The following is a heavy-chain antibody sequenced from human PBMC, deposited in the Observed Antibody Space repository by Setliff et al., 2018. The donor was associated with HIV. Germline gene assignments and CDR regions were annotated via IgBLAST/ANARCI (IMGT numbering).Heavy chain of an antibody. Sequence: SVKVSCKASGGTFRKYAISWVRQAPGQGLEWMGGIIPIFGIANYAQKFQDRVTITTDESTTTAYMELSSLRSEDTAVYFCSRERYCSAGSCYSKLSWFDPWGQGTLVTVSS. V-gene: IGHV1-69*05. CDR3: SRERYCSAGSCYSKLSWFDP. CDR2: IIPIFGIA. D-gene: IGHD2-15*01. CDR1: GGTFRKYA. J-gene: IGHJ5*02.